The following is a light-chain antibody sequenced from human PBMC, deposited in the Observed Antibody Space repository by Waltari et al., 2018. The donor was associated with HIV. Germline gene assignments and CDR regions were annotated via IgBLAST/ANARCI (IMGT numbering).Light chain of an antibody. Sequence: QSALTQPASVSGSPGQSITISCTGTSSDVGGYNYVSWYQHYPGKVPKLMIYEVSNCPSGVSNRFSGSKSGNTASLTISGLQAEDEADYYCSSYTSSNTRAVFGTGTKVTVL. J-gene: IGLJ1*01. CDR3: SSYTSSNTRAV. CDR2: EVS. CDR1: SSDVGGYNY. V-gene: IGLV2-14*01.